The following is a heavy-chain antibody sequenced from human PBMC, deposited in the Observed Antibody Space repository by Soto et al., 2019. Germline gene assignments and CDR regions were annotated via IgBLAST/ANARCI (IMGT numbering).Heavy chain of an antibody. CDR2: ISDSAGST. CDR1: GFTFANYG. CDR3: AKDAPEYGNYYFDY. D-gene: IGHD4-17*01. V-gene: IGHV3-23*01. J-gene: IGHJ4*02. Sequence: GGSLRLSCVASGFTFANYGMNWVRQAPGRGLEWVSAISDSAGSTNYADSVRGRFTISRDKSKNSLYLQMNSLRVEDTAIYYCAKDAPEYGNYYFDYWGQGTLVTVSS.